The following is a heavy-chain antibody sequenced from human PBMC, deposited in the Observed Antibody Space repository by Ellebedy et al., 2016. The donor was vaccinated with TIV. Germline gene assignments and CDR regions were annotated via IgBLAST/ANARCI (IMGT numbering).Heavy chain of an antibody. V-gene: IGHV5-51*01. CDR1: GYKFTNYW. CDR3: AGGSGTYSNDAVDI. Sequence: GESLKISCKVSGYKFTNYWVVWVRQMPGKGLEWMGLIFPGYSDIRYSPSFQGQVTVSADKSINTAYLQWSSLKASDTGMYYCAGGSGTYSNDAVDIWGQGTMGTVSS. D-gene: IGHD3-10*01. CDR2: IFPGYSDI. J-gene: IGHJ3*02.